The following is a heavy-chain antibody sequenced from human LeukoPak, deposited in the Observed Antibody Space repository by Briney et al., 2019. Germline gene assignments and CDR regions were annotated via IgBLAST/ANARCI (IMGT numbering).Heavy chain of an antibody. CDR1: GGTFSSYA. CDR2: IISIFGTA. D-gene: IGHD6-6*01. CDR3: ARALRIAARPEYHYYMDV. J-gene: IGHJ6*03. Sequence: SSVKDSCKASGGTFSSYAISWVRQAPGQGLEWMGGIISIFGTANYAQKFQGRVTITTDESTSTAYMELSSLRSEDTAVYYCARALRIAARPEYHYYMDVWGKGSSVTVSS. V-gene: IGHV1-69*05.